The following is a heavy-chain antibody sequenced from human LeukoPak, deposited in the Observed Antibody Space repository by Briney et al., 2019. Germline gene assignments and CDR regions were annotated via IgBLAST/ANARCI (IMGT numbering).Heavy chain of an antibody. CDR1: GASVSSGGYY. V-gene: IGHV4-31*08. Sequence: SQTLSLTCTVSGASVSSGGYYWSWIRQHPGKGLEWIGSIYYSGRTYYNPSLKSRVTISVDTSKNQFSLKLSSVTAADTAIYYCQSRFLEWLLDYWGQGTLVTVSS. CDR2: IYYSGRT. D-gene: IGHD3-3*01. CDR3: QSRFLEWLLDY. J-gene: IGHJ4*02.